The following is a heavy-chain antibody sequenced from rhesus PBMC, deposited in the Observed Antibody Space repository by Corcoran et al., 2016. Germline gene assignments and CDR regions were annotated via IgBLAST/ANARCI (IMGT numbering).Heavy chain of an antibody. CDR3: ARVGGIAAGHAEYFEF. CDR2: IYDSGWGT. J-gene: IGHJ1*01. CDR1: GGSISDDYY. V-gene: IGHV4-106*01. Sequence: QVQLQESGPGLVKPLETLSLTCAVSGGSISDDYYWSWIRQPPGKGLEWIGYIYDSGWGTNYNPSLRNLVTISIVTSKNRFSLRLCSVTAADTAVYYCARVGGIAAGHAEYFEFWGQGVLVAVSS. D-gene: IGHD6-13*01.